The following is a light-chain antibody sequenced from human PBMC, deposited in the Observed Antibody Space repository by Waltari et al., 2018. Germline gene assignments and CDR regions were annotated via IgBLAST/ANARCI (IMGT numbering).Light chain of an antibody. CDR2: DVT. V-gene: IGLV2-14*01. J-gene: IGLJ3*02. Sequence: QSALTQPAPVSGSPGQSITISCTGSSSDVRRYNYVSWYQQFPDRAPKLMIYDVTNRPSGVSNRFSGSKSANTASLTISGLQPEDEADYYCASYIPGSTLVFGGGTKLTVL. CDR3: ASYIPGSTLV. CDR1: SSDVRRYNY.